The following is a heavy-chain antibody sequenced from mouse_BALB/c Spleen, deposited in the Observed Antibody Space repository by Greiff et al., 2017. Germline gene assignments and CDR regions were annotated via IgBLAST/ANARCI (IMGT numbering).Heavy chain of an antibody. CDR2: INPSTGYT. J-gene: IGHJ3*01. D-gene: IGHD2-14*01. CDR1: GFNIKDTY. CDR3: ARGEVRGAY. V-gene: IGHV1S26*01. Sequence: QVQLKQSGAELVKPGASVKLSCTASGFNIKDTYMHWVKQRPEQGLEWIGYINPSTGYTEYNQKFKDKATLTADKSSSTAYMQLSSLTSEDSAVYYCARGEVRGAYWGLGTLVTVSA.